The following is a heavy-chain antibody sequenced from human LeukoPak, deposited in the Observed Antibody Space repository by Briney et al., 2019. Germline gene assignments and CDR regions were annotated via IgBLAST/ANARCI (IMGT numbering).Heavy chain of an antibody. D-gene: IGHD6-19*01. J-gene: IGHJ4*02. CDR1: GFTVSSNY. Sequence: GGSLRLSCAASGFTVSSNYMSWVRQAPGKGLEWVSVIYSGGSTFYADSVKGRFTISRDNSKNTLYLQMNSLRAEDTAVYYCARDWGSGWYDYWGQGTLVTVSS. CDR3: ARDWGSGWYDY. V-gene: IGHV3-66*01. CDR2: IYSGGST.